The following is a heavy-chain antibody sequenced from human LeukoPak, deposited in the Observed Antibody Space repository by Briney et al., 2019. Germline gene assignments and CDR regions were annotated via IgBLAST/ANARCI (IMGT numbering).Heavy chain of an antibody. CDR2: ISSSSSYI. Sequence: GGSLRLSCAASGFTFSSYGMNWVRQAPGKGLEWVSSISSSSSYIYYADSVKGRFTISRDNARNSLYLQMNSLRAGDTAVYYCARGYSNYGYAFDIWGQGTMVTVSS. CDR3: ARGYSNYGYAFDI. V-gene: IGHV3-21*01. CDR1: GFTFSSYG. D-gene: IGHD4-11*01. J-gene: IGHJ3*02.